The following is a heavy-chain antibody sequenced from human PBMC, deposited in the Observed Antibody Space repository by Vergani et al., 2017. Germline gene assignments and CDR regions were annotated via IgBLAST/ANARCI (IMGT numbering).Heavy chain of an antibody. CDR1: VYSFTNYW. V-gene: IGHV5-51*01. J-gene: IGHJ4*02. Sequence: EVQLVQSGAEVKKPGESLKLSCPLSVYSFTNYWIGCVRPMPGKGLEWMGIIHPADSDTRYSPSFQGQVTISVDKSISTAYLQRSSLRASDSAMYYCARLYGRDSSGSKYFDYWGEGTLVTVSS. CDR3: ARLYGRDSSGSKYFDY. D-gene: IGHD3-22*01. CDR2: IHPADSDT.